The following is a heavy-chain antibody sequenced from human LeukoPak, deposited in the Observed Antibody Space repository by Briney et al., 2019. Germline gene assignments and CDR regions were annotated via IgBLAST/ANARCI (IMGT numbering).Heavy chain of an antibody. Sequence: PGGSLRLSCAASGFTFSSYWMSWVRQAPGKGLEWVSAISGSGGSTYYADSVKGRFTISRDNSKNTLYLQMNSLRAEDTAVYYCAKEGQGNYYYDSSGYYFDYWGQGTLVTVSS. CDR3: AKEGQGNYYYDSSGYYFDY. CDR1: GFTFSSYW. V-gene: IGHV3-23*01. D-gene: IGHD3-22*01. J-gene: IGHJ4*02. CDR2: ISGSGGST.